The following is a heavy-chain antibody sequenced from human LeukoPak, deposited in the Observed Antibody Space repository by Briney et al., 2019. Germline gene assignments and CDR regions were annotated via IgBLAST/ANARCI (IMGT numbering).Heavy chain of an antibody. CDR2: ISWNSGTI. CDR1: GFRFDNCE. CDR3: LKDRNYYSSGSVYFDY. D-gene: IGHD3-10*01. Sequence: GRSLRLSCAASGFRFDNCEMHWVRQFPGKGLEWVASISWNSGTIDYADSVKGRFTISRDNANKSLYLHMNSRRHDDTAFYYLLKDRNYYSSGSVYFDYWGQGTMVTVSS. V-gene: IGHV3-9*01. J-gene: IGHJ4*02.